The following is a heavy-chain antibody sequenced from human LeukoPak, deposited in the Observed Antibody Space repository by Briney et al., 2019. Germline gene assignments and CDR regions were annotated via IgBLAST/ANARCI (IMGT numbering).Heavy chain of an antibody. CDR3: AKQKSAIPVITEPFDY. CDR2: ISGSGGST. Sequence: PGGSLRLSCAASGFTFSSYAMSWVRQAPGKGLEWVSAISGSGGSTYYADSVKGRFTISRDNSKNTLYLQMNSLRAEDTAVYYCAKQKSAIPVITEPFDYWGQGTLVTVSS. J-gene: IGHJ4*02. CDR1: GFTFSSYA. V-gene: IGHV3-23*01. D-gene: IGHD3-22*01.